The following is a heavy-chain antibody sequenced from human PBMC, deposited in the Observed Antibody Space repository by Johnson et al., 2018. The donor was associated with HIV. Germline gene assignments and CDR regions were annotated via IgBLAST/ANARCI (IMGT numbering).Heavy chain of an antibody. V-gene: IGHV3-30*04. CDR2: ISYDGSNR. CDR3: AKYDNIAAPPYDAFDI. CDR1: GFTFRSYA. J-gene: IGHJ3*02. Sequence: EQLVESGGGVVQPGRSLRLSCAASGFTFRSYAMHWVRQAPGRGLEWVAVISYDGSNRNYADSVKGRFTISRDNSKNTLYLQMNSLRAEDTAVYYCAKYDNIAAPPYDAFDIWGQGTMVTVSS. D-gene: IGHD6-6*01.